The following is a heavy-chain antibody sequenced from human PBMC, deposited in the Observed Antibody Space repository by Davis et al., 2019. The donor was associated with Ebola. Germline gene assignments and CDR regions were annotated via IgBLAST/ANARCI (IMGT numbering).Heavy chain of an antibody. CDR1: EYSFTNYW. Sequence: GESLKISCRGSEYSFTNYWIVWVRQMHGKGLEWMGIIYAGDSDTRYSPSFEGQVTISADKSISTAYLQWSSLKASDTAIYYCARGTNGYNPGGYFDSWGQGTLVTVSS. CDR2: IYAGDSDT. D-gene: IGHD5-24*01. J-gene: IGHJ4*02. CDR3: ARGTNGYNPGGYFDS. V-gene: IGHV5-51*01.